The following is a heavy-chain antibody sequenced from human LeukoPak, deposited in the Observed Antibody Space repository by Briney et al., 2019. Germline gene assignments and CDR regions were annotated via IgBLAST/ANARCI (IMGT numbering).Heavy chain of an antibody. CDR1: GYTFTSYD. Sequence: ASVKVSCKASGYTFTSYDINWVRQATGQGLEWMGWMNPNSGNTGYAQKFQGRVTMTRNTSISTAYMEPSSLRSEDTAGYYCASLYCSGGSCYSHYWGQGTLVTVSS. CDR3: ASLYCSGGSCYSHY. V-gene: IGHV1-8*01. J-gene: IGHJ4*02. CDR2: MNPNSGNT. D-gene: IGHD2-15*01.